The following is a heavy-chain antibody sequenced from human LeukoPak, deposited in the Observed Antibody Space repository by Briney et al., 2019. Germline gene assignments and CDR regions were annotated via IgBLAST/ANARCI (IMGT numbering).Heavy chain of an antibody. D-gene: IGHD5-18*01. V-gene: IGHV1-2*02. CDR1: GYTFTGYY. J-gene: IGHJ6*03. CDR3: AREIAAMVNYSYYYMDV. CDR2: INPNSGGT. Sequence: ASVKVSCKASGYTFTGYYMHWVRQAPGQGLEWMGWINPNSGGTNYAQKFQGRVTMTRDTSISTAYMELSRLRSDDTAVYYCAREIAAMVNYSYYYMDVWGKGTTVTVSS.